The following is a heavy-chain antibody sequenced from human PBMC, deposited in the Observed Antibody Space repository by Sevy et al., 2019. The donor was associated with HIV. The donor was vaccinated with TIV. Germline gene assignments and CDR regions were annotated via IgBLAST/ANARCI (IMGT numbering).Heavy chain of an antibody. CDR1: GGSFSGYY. J-gene: IGHJ6*02. CDR2: INHSGST. D-gene: IGHD2-15*01. Sequence: SETLSLTCAVYGGSFSGYYWSWIRQPPGKGLEWIGEINHSGSTNYNPSLKSRVTISVDTSKNQFSLKLSSVTAADTAGYYWARGFQCSGGSCYSAGYYYYGMDVWGQGTTVTVSS. CDR3: ARGFQCSGGSCYSAGYYYYGMDV. V-gene: IGHV4-34*01.